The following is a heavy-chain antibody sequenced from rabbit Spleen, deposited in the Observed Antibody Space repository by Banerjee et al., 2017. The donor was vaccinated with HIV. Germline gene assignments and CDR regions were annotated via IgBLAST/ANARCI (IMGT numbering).Heavy chain of an antibody. CDR1: GFSFSSSDY. CDR2: IAGSSSGFT. J-gene: IGHJ3*01. D-gene: IGHD1-1*01. Sequence: QSLEESGGGLVQPEGSLTLTCKASGFSFSSSDYICWVRQAPGKGLEWISCIAGSSSGFTYSATWATGRFTISKTSSTTVTLQMTSLTVADTATYFCARPGSSGSGYWRITQLDLWGPGTLVTVS. V-gene: IGHV1S40*01. CDR3: ARPGSSGSGYWRITQLDL.